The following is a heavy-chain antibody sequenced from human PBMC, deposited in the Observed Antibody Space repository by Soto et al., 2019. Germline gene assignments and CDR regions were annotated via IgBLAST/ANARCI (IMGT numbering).Heavy chain of an antibody. J-gene: IGHJ4*02. D-gene: IGHD1-1*01. V-gene: IGHV3-30*18. CDR2: ISYDGSNK. Sequence: GGAPRISRAAPGFTFRSDCLPRGRPAPGKGLEWVAVISYDGSNKYYADSVKGRFTISRDNSKNTLYLQMHSLRAEDTAVYYCAKSVYNWNDGFFDYWGQGTLVTVSS. CDR1: GFTFRSDC. CDR3: AKSVYNWNDGFFDY.